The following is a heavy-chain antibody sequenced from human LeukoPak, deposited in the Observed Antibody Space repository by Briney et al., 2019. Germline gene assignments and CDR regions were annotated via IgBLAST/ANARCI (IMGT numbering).Heavy chain of an antibody. J-gene: IGHJ3*02. V-gene: IGHV3-74*01. CDR1: GFTFSSYW. Sequence: GGSLRLSCAASGFTFSSYWMHWVRQAPGKGLVWVSRINGDGSSTSYADSVKGRFTISRDNAKNSLYLQMNSLRAEDTAVYYCARGGAFDIWGQGTMVTVSS. CDR2: INGDGSST. CDR3: ARGGAFDI. D-gene: IGHD3-10*01.